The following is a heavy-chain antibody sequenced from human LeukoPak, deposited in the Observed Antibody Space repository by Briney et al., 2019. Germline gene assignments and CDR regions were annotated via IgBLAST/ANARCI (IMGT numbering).Heavy chain of an antibody. Sequence: GGSLRLSCAASGFTFSSYGMHWVRQAPGKGLEWASYISSSSSTIYYADSVKGRFTISRDNAKNSLYLQMNSLRAEDTAVYYCPPPPVRGVIAESFQHWGQGTLVTVSS. D-gene: IGHD3-10*02. J-gene: IGHJ1*01. CDR1: GFTFSSYG. CDR3: PPPPVRGVIAESFQH. CDR2: ISSSSSTI. V-gene: IGHV3-48*04.